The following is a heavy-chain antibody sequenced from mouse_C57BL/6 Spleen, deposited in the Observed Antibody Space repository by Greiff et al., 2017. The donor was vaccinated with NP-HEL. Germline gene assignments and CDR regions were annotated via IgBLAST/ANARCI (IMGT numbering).Heavy chain of an antibody. CDR3: ARCDYDGYAMDY. V-gene: IGHV1-7*01. CDR2: IYPCSGYS. Sequence: QVQLPQSGAELAKPGASVTLFCQASGYTFPSLWMPWVKPRPGQGLEWVWYIYPCSGYSKYNQKFQDKATLTADKSSSTAYMQLSSLTYEDSAVYYCARCDYDGYAMDYWGQGTSVTVSS. CDR1: GYTFPSLW. J-gene: IGHJ4*01. D-gene: IGHD2-4*01.